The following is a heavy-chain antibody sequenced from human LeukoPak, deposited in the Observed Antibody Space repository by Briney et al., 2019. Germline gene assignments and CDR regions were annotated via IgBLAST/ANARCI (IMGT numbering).Heavy chain of an antibody. Sequence: GASVKVSCRASGGTFSSYAISWVRQAPGQGLEWMGGIIPIFGTANYAQKFQGGVTITTDESTSTAYMELSSLRSEDTAVYYCARAVMYNWNYIFDYWGQGTLVTVSS. V-gene: IGHV1-69*05. CDR1: GGTFSSYA. J-gene: IGHJ4*02. CDR2: IIPIFGTA. D-gene: IGHD1-7*01. CDR3: ARAVMYNWNYIFDY.